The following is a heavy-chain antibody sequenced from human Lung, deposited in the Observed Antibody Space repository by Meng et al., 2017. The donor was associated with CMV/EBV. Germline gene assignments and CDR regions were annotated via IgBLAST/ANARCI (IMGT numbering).Heavy chain of an antibody. J-gene: IGHJ4*02. CDR1: GFTFSSYA. CDR2: ISYDGSNK. Sequence: GESXKISCAASGFTFSSYAMHWVRQAPGKGLEWVAVISYDGSNKYYADSVKGRFTISRDNSKNTLYLQMNSLRAEDTAVYYCANSQGIAARPLDYWGQGTLVTVSS. V-gene: IGHV3-30*04. CDR3: ANSQGIAARPLDY. D-gene: IGHD6-6*01.